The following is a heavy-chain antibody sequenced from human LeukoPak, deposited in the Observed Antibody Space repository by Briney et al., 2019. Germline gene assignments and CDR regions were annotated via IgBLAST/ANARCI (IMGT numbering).Heavy chain of an antibody. CDR2: IKQDGSEK. D-gene: IGHD6-19*01. Sequence: GGSLRLSCAASGVTFSGNWMTWVRQAPGKGLEWVANIKQDGSEKYYVDSVKGRFTISRDNSKNTLYLQMNSLRAEDTAVYYCARGEGYRAVAGTSLDYWGQGTLVTVSS. J-gene: IGHJ4*02. CDR3: ARGEGYRAVAGTSLDY. V-gene: IGHV3-7*04. CDR1: GVTFSGNW.